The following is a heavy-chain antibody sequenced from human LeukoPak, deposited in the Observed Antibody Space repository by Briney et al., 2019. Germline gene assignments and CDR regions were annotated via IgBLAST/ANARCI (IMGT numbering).Heavy chain of an antibody. CDR1: GGSISSSSYY. CDR3: ARSYYDSSGWGFGAFDI. V-gene: IGHV4-39*01. D-gene: IGHD3-22*01. Sequence: PSETLSLTCTVSGGSISSSSYYWSWIRQPPGKGLEWIGSIYYSGSTYYNPSLKSRVTISVDTSKNQFSLKLSSVTAADTAVYYCARSYYDSSGWGFGAFDIWGQGTMVTVSS. CDR2: IYYSGST. J-gene: IGHJ3*02.